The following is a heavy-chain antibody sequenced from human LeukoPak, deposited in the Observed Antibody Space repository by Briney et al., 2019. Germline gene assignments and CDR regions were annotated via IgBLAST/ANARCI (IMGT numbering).Heavy chain of an antibody. Sequence: GASVKVSCKASAYTFTDYYMHWVRQAPGQGLEWMGWINPNSGGTNYAQKFQGRVTMTRDTSISTAYMELSRLRSDDTAVYYCARDVTTYNWFDPWGQGTLVTVSS. CDR1: AYTFTDYY. CDR3: ARDVTTYNWFDP. CDR2: INPNSGGT. V-gene: IGHV1-2*02. D-gene: IGHD1-1*01. J-gene: IGHJ5*02.